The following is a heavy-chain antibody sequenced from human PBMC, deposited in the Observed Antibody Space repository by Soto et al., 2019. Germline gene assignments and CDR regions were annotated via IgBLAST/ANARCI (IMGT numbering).Heavy chain of an antibody. D-gene: IGHD3-16*01. CDR1: GFTLTSYW. V-gene: IGHV3-7*01. CDR3: ARWGNNKILDY. Sequence: SRSLSFAASGFTLTSYWMSWCLQAPGKGLEWVANIKQDGSEKYYADSVKGRFTISRDNFKNTLYLQMNSLRAEDTAVYYCARWGNNKILDYWGQGTLVTFSS. CDR2: IKQDGSEK. J-gene: IGHJ4*02.